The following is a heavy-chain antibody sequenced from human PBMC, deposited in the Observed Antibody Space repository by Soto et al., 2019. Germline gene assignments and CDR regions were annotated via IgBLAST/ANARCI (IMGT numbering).Heavy chain of an antibody. V-gene: IGHV1-69*01. CDR1: GGTFSSYA. D-gene: IGHD3-10*01. Sequence: QVQLVQSGAEVKKPGSSVKVSCKASGGTFSSYAISWVRQAPGQGLEWMGGIIPIFGTANYAQKFQGRVTITADESTSTAYMELSSLRSEDTAVYYCARWYYYGSGSQDSYYYDGMDVWGQGTTVTVSS. CDR3: ARWYYYGSGSQDSYYYDGMDV. CDR2: IIPIFGTA. J-gene: IGHJ6*02.